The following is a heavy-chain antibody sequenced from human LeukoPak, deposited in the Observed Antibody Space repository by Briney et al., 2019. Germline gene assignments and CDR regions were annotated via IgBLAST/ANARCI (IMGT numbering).Heavy chain of an antibody. Sequence: PGGSLRLSCAASGFTFSSYAMSWVRQAPGKGLGWVSAISGSGGSTYYAASVKGRFTTSRDKPKNTLYLQMSTLRAEDTAVYYCAKAAKRWLQLFDYWGQGTLVTVSS. CDR1: GFTFSSYA. CDR3: AKAAKRWLQLFDY. J-gene: IGHJ4*02. D-gene: IGHD5-24*01. V-gene: IGHV3-23*01. CDR2: ISGSGGST.